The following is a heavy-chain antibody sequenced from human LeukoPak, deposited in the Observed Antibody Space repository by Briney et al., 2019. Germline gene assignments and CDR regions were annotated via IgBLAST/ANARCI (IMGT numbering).Heavy chain of an antibody. V-gene: IGHV6-1*01. CDR3: ARDRLGMGY. J-gene: IGHJ4*02. CDR1: GVSVSSSRAA. CDR2: TYYRSTWLN. Sequence: SQTLSLTCVIPGVSVSSSRAAWNWIRQSPSRGLEWLGRTYYRSTWLNDYAPSVRGRITVSPDTSKNQFSLQLNSVTPEDTAVYYCARDRLGMGYWGQGTPVTVSS. D-gene: IGHD7-27*01.